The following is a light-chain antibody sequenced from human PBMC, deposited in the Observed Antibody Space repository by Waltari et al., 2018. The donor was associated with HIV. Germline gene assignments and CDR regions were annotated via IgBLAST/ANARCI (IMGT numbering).Light chain of an antibody. J-gene: IGLJ1*01. CDR2: EVT. Sequence: QSALTQPASLSGSPPQSITISCSGTSTDAGSRDRVFWYQQYPGKVHTLLLYEVTKRPSGASSRFSGSKSGNTASLTISGLRAEDEADYYCYSYSDTTTSYIFGSGTKVTV. CDR1: STDAGSRDR. CDR3: YSYSDTTTSYI. V-gene: IGLV2-23*02.